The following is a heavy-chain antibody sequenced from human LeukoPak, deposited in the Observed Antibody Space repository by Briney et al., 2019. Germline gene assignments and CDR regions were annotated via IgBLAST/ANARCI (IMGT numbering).Heavy chain of an antibody. CDR1: GFTFSSYW. J-gene: IGHJ4*02. Sequence: GGSLRLSCAASGFTFSSYWVSWVRQAPGKGLEWVANIKQDGSEKYYVDSVKGRFTISRDNAKNSLYLQMNSLRAEDTAVYYCARAGRSSSGWYYWGQGTLVTVSS. V-gene: IGHV3-7*01. CDR2: IKQDGSEK. CDR3: ARAGRSSSGWYY. D-gene: IGHD6-19*01.